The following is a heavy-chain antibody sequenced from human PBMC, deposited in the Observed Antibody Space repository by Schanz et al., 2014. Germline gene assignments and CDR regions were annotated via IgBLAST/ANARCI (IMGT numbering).Heavy chain of an antibody. Sequence: QVQLLQFGGGVVQPGRSLRLSCAASGFTLSNSDMHWVRQAPGKGLEWVSGFIVDSGNTYYAGSVKGRFSISRDYSKNTLYLHMKSLRGEDTAVYYCARDNYYGSGSCAYWGQGTLVTVSA. D-gene: IGHD3-10*01. V-gene: IGHV3-33*08. CDR2: FIVDSGNT. CDR1: GFTLSNSD. J-gene: IGHJ4*02. CDR3: ARDNYYGSGSCAY.